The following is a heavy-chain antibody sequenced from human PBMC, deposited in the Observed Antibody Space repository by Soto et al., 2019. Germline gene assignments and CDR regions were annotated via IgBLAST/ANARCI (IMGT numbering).Heavy chain of an antibody. CDR2: IYHSGST. CDR1: GGSISSGGYS. D-gene: IGHD2-2*02. Sequence: SETLSLTCAVSGGSISSGGYSWSWIRQPPGKGLEWIGYIYHSGSTYYNPSLKSRVTISVDRSKNQFSLKLSSVTAADTAVYYCASVTRTCISTSCYRYYYGMDVWGQGTTVTVS. CDR3: ASVTRTCISTSCYRYYYGMDV. V-gene: IGHV4-30-2*01. J-gene: IGHJ6*02.